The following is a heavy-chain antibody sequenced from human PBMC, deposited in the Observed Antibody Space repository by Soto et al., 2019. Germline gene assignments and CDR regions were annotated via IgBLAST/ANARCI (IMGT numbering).Heavy chain of an antibody. J-gene: IGHJ4*02. CDR3: AREPPIVAE. D-gene: IGHD5-12*01. CDR1: GGSFSGYY. CDR2: INHSGST. Sequence: QVQLQQWGAGLLKPSETLSLTCAVYGGSFSGYYWSWIRQPPGKGLEWIGEINHSGSTNYNPSLKSRVTTSVATSKNQFALKLSSVTAADTAVYYCAREPPIVAEWGQGTLVTVSS. V-gene: IGHV4-34*01.